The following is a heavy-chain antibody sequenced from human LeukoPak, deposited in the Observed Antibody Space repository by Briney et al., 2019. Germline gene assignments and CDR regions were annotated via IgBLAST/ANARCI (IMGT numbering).Heavy chain of an antibody. CDR2: IKLDGNEK. CDR1: GFTFSNYW. D-gene: IGHD2-15*01. J-gene: IGHJ4*02. Sequence: GGSLRLSSAASGFTFSNYWMSWVRQAPGKGLEWVANIKLDGNEKYYADSVKGRFTISRDNAKNSLYLQMSTLRAEDTAVYYCATVAGDCSGGRCYLLRFDYWGQGTLVTVSS. CDR3: ATVAGDCSGGRCYLLRFDY. V-gene: IGHV3-7*01.